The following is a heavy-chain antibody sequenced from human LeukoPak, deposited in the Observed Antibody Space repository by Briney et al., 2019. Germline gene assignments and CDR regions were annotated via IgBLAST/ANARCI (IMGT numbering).Heavy chain of an antibody. V-gene: IGHV4-4*09. D-gene: IGHD5-18*01. CDR2: IYTSGSS. Sequence: SKTLSLTCTVSGGSISSYYWSWIRQPPGKGLEWIGYIYTSGSSNYNPSLKSRVTISVDTSKNQFSLKLSSVTAADTAVYYCARGGHSYGYLIDYWGQGTLVTVSS. CDR3: ARGGHSYGYLIDY. J-gene: IGHJ4*02. CDR1: GGSISSYY.